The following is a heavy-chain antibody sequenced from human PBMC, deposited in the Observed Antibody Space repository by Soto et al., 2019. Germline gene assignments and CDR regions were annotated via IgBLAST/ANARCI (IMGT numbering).Heavy chain of an antibody. Sequence: QVQLVQAGAEVKKPGSSVKVSCKASGGTFSSYAISWVRQAPGQGLEWMGGIIPIFGTANYAQKFQGRVTITADESTSTAYTELSSLRSEDTAVYYCARDSLLWFGHSTYYFDYWGQGTLVTVSS. CDR2: IIPIFGTA. J-gene: IGHJ4*02. CDR1: GGTFSSYA. V-gene: IGHV1-69*01. CDR3: ARDSLLWFGHSTYYFDY. D-gene: IGHD3-10*01.